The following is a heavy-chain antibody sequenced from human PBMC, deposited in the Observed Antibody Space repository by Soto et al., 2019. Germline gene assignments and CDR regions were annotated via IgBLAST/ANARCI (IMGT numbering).Heavy chain of an antibody. Sequence: PGGSVRLSCEASGFTFSDYSMDWVRQAPEKGLEWVSSISSSGTYIYYADSVKGRFAISRDNANNVMYLQMDTLRAEDTAVYYCVRAGHVFDVHYYGMDLWGQGTTVTVSS. D-gene: IGHD3-10*01. J-gene: IGHJ6*02. CDR1: GFTFSDYS. V-gene: IGHV3-21*01. CDR3: VRAGHVFDVHYYGMDL. CDR2: ISSSGTYI.